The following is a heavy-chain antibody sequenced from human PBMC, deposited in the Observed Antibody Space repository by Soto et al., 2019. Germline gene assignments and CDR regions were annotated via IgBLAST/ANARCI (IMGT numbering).Heavy chain of an antibody. CDR1: GFTFSSYA. V-gene: IGHV3-23*01. J-gene: IGHJ6*02. CDR3: ERAYSFNFRSGTDGYATDV. Sequence: CLRLSCAASGFTFSSYAMSWVRHAPGKGLEWVSAISGSGGSTYYADSVKGRFTISRDNSKNTLYLQMNSLRAEDTAVYYFERAYSFNFRSGTDGYATDVCGPGTTGTVS. CDR2: ISGSGGST. D-gene: IGHD3-3*01.